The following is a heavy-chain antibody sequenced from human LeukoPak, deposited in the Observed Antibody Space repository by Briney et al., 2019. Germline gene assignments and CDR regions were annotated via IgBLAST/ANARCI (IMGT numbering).Heavy chain of an antibody. J-gene: IGHJ4*02. CDR1: GYTFTSYD. Sequence: ASVKVSCKTSGYTFTSYDISWVRQAPGQGLEWMGWISAYNGNTNCAQKLQGRVTMTTDTSTSTAYMELRSLRSDDTAVYYCAASRISSSWYGFFDYWGQGTLVTVSS. CDR2: ISAYNGNT. D-gene: IGHD6-13*01. V-gene: IGHV1-18*01. CDR3: AASRISSSWYGFFDY.